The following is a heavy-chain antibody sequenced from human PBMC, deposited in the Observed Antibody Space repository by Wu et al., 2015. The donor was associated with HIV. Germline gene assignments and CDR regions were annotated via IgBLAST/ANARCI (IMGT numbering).Heavy chain of an antibody. V-gene: IGHV1-69*13. CDR1: GGTFSSYA. D-gene: IGHD1-1*01. CDR3: ARGRPRQTDYYYYGMDV. Sequence: QVQLVQSGAEVKKPGSSVKVSCKASGGTFSSYAISWVRQAPGQGLEWMGRIIPIFGTANYAQKFQGRVTITADESTSTAYMELSSLRSEDTAVYYCARGRPRQTDYYYYGMDVWGQGTTVTVSS. J-gene: IGHJ6*02. CDR2: IIPIFGTA.